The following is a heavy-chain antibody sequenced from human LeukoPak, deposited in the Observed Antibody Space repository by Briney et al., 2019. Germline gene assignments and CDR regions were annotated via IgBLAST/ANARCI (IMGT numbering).Heavy chain of an antibody. V-gene: IGHV4-30-2*01. CDR3: ASGYSGSYSPDAFDI. CDR2: IYHSGST. CDR1: GGSISSGGYS. J-gene: IGHJ3*02. Sequence: SQTLSLTCAVSGGSISSGGYSWSWIRQLPGKGLEWIGYIYHSGSTYYNPSLKSRVTVSVDRSKNQFSLKLSSVTAADTAVYYCASGYSGSYSPDAFDIWGQGTMVTVSS. D-gene: IGHD1-26*01.